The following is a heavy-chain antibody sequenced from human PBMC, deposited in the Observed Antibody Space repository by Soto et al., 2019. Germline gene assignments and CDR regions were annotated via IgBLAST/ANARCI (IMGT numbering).Heavy chain of an antibody. D-gene: IGHD3-16*02. Sequence: ASVKVSCKASGYTFTSYAMHWVRQAPGQRLEWMGWINAGNGNTKYSQKFQGRVTITRDTSASTAYMELSSLRSEDTAVYYCARGPYDYVWGSYRYLDWFDPWGQGTLVTVSS. CDR2: INAGNGNT. CDR3: ARGPYDYVWGSYRYLDWFDP. J-gene: IGHJ5*02. CDR1: GYTFTSYA. V-gene: IGHV1-3*01.